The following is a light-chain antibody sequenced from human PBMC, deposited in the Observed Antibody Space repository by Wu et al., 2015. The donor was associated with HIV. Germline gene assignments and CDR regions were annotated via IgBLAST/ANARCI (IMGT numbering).Light chain of an antibody. CDR1: QSVSSNY. CDR2: GTS. J-gene: IGKJ1*01. Sequence: EVVLTQSPGTLSLSPGERATISCRASQSVSSNYLAWYQHRPGQAPRLLIYGTSKRASGIPDRFTGSESGTDFTLTITRLEPEDFAVYYCQQSGSSPPTFGQGTKVEIK. CDR3: QQSGSSPPT. V-gene: IGKV3-20*01.